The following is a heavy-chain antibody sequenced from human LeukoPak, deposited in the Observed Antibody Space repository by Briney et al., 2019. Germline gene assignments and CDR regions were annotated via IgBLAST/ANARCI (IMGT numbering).Heavy chain of an antibody. CDR3: AKEGDRGEALYYYYMDV. V-gene: IGHV3-33*06. CDR1: GFMFSDYG. D-gene: IGHD3-10*01. Sequence: GGSLRLSCAASGFMFSDYGMHWVRQAPGKGLEGVAAIWYDGSNIFYADSVKGRFTISRDNSKNALYLQMNSLRAEDTADYYCAKEGDRGEALYYYYMDVWGNGTTVTVSS. J-gene: IGHJ6*03. CDR2: IWYDGSNI.